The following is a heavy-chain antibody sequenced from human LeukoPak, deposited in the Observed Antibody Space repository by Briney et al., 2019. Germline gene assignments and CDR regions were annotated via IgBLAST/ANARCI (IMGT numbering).Heavy chain of an antibody. CDR2: ISSSSSYI. D-gene: IGHD2-2*01. V-gene: IGHV3-21*01. CDR3: ARDVNVLGYCSSTSCYQTYSGYGY. J-gene: IGHJ4*02. Sequence: NPGGSLRLSCAASGFTFSSYSMNWVRQAPGKGLEWVSSISSSSSYIYYADSVKGRFTISRDNAKNSLYLQMNSLRAEDTAVYYCARDVNVLGYCSSTSCYQTYSGYGYWGQGTLVTVSS. CDR1: GFTFSSYS.